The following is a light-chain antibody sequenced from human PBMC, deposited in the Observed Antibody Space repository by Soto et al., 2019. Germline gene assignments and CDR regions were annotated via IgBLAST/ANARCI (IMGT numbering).Light chain of an antibody. V-gene: IGLV2-14*01. J-gene: IGLJ1*01. CDR1: SSDVGGYNY. CDR3: TSSTSHNTYV. CDR2: EVS. Sequence: QSALTQPASVSGSPGQSITISCTGTSSDVGGYNYVSWYQQHPGKAPKLMIYEVSNRPSGISNRFSGSKSGNTASLTISGLQAEDEADYYCTSSTSHNTYVVGTGTKLTVL.